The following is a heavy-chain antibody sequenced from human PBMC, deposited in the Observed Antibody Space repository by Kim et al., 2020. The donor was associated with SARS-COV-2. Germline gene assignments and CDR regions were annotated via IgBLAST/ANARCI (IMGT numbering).Heavy chain of an antibody. CDR2: GSSM. V-gene: IGHV3-11*01. Sequence: GSSMRYADSVNGRFSISRNNDKKSLSLQMNSLTPEDTAVYYCVREPANWGQGTLVTVSS. CDR3: VREPAN. J-gene: IGHJ4*02.